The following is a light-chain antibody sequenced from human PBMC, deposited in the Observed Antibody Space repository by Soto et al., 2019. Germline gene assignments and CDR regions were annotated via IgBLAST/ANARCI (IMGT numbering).Light chain of an antibody. Sequence: QSALTQSASVSGSPGQSITISCTGTSSDVGGYDYVSWYQQYPGKAPKLVIYGVSNRPSGISNRFSGSKSGNTASLTISGLQAEDEADYYCNSFTSSSTVVFGGGTKLTVL. CDR1: SSDVGGYDY. CDR2: GVS. CDR3: NSFTSSSTVV. J-gene: IGLJ2*01. V-gene: IGLV2-14*01.